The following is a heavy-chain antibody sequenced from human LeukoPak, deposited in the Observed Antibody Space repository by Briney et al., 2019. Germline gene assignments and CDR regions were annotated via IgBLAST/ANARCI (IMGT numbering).Heavy chain of an antibody. CDR1: GGSFSGYY. CDR3: ATMSYTSGSGWHWNFDN. CDR2: INHSGST. Sequence: SETLSLTCAVYGGSFSGYYWSWIRQPPGKGLEWIGEINHSGSTNYNPSLRGRVTMSVDTSRKQVSLNLSSVTAADTAVYYCATMSYTSGSGWHWNFDNWGQGTLVSVSS. J-gene: IGHJ4*02. D-gene: IGHD6-19*01. V-gene: IGHV4-34*01.